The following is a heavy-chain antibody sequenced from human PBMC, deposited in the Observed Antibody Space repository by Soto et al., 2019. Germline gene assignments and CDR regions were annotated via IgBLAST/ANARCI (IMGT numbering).Heavy chain of an antibody. D-gene: IGHD2-15*01. V-gene: IGHV5-10-1*01. CDR1: GYSFTSYW. CDR2: IDPSDSYT. CDR3: ASTLGYCSGGSCSGAQSYYYGMDV. J-gene: IGHJ6*02. Sequence: PGESLKISCKGSGYSFTSYWISGVRQMPGKGLEWMGRIDPSDSYTNYSPSFQGHVTISADKSISTAYLQWSSLKASDTAMYYCASTLGYCSGGSCSGAQSYYYGMDVWGQGTTVSVSS.